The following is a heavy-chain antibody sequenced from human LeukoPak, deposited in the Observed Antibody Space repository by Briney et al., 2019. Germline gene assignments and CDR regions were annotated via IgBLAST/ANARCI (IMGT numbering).Heavy chain of an antibody. V-gene: IGHV1-18*01. CDR1: GYTFTSCG. CDR3: ARDQGYCSSTSCYGVY. D-gene: IGHD2-2*01. Sequence: ASVKVSCKASGYTFTSCGISWVRQAPGQGLEWVGWITAYSGNSKYAQELQDRVTMTTDTSTSTAYMELRSLTSDDTAVYYCARDQGYCSSTSCYGVYWGQGTLVTVSS. CDR2: ITAYSGNS. J-gene: IGHJ4*02.